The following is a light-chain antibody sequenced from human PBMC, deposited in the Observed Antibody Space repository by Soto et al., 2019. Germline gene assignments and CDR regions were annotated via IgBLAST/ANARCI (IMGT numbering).Light chain of an antibody. CDR1: QSLLHTSGDNY. Sequence: EIVMTQSPLSLSVTPGEPASISCRSSQSLLHTSGDNYLDWYLQRPGQSPQPLIYLGSKRASGVSDRFSGSGSGTRFTLRISRVEAEDVGFYYCMQAQQIPRTFGQGTKVDIK. CDR2: LGS. V-gene: IGKV2-28*01. CDR3: MQAQQIPRT. J-gene: IGKJ1*01.